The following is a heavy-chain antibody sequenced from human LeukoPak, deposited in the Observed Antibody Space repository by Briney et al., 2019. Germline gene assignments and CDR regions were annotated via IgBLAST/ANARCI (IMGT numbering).Heavy chain of an antibody. V-gene: IGHV4-31*03. J-gene: IGHJ6*02. D-gene: IGHD2-2*01. CDR1: GGYISSGGYY. CDR2: IYYSGST. CDR3: ARAGPYCSSTSCRTGPYYYGMDV. Sequence: PSETLSLTCTVSGGYISSGGYYWSWIRQHPGKGLEWIGYIYYSGSTYYNPSLKSRVTISVDTSKNQFSLKLSSVTAADTAVYYCARAGPYCSSTSCRTGPYYYGMDVWGQGTTVTVSS.